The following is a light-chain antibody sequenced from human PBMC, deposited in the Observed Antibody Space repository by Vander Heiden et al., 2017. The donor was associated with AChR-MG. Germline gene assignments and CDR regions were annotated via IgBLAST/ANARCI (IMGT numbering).Light chain of an antibody. Sequence: DIVMTQSPDSLAGSLGEGATINCKSSQSVLYSSNNKNYLAWYQQKPGQPPKLLIYWASTRESGVPDRFSGSGSGTDFTLTISSLQAEDVAVYYCQQDDSTPFTFGPGTKVDIK. CDR1: QSVLYSSNNKNY. CDR2: WAS. V-gene: IGKV4-1*01. CDR3: QQDDSTPFT. J-gene: IGKJ3*01.